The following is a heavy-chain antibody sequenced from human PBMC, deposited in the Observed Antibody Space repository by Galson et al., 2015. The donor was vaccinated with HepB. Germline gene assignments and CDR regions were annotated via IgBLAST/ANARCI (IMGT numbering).Heavy chain of an antibody. J-gene: IGHJ4*02. D-gene: IGHD4/OR15-4a*01. CDR3: VKESGIPQYGAYFDY. CDR1: GSILSNYG. V-gene: IGHV3-30*18. CDR2: ISSDGGTQ. Sequence: SLRLSCAASGSILSNYGMQWVRQPPGRGLQWVAVISSDGGTQYYADSVKGRFTISRDTSKNMLHLQMNSLRPEDTAVYYCVKESGIPQYGAYFDYWGQGALVTVSS.